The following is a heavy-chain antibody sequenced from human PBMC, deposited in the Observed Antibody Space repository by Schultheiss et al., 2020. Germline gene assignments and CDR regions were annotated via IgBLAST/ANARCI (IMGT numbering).Heavy chain of an antibody. J-gene: IGHJ4*02. Sequence: GGSLRLSCAAPGFTFSSYGMHWVRQAPGKGLEWVAIIWYDGSNKYYADSVKGRFTISRDNSKKTLYLQMNSLRAEDTAVYYCARDSSGQIDNWGQGTLVTVSS. D-gene: IGHD3-22*01. CDR1: GFTFSSYG. V-gene: IGHV3-33*01. CDR2: IWYDGSNK. CDR3: ARDSSGQIDN.